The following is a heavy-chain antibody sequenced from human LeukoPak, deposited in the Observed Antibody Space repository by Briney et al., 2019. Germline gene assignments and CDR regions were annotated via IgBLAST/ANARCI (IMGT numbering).Heavy chain of an antibody. CDR3: ARGSHYYGSGSYDYFDY. CDR1: GYTFTGYY. D-gene: IGHD3-10*01. V-gene: IGHV1-2*02. CDR2: INPNSGGT. Sequence: ASVKVSCKASGYTFTGYYMHWVRQAPGRGLEWMGWINPNSGGTNYAQKFQGRVTMTRDTSISTAYMELSRLRSDDTAVYYCARGSHYYGSGSYDYFDYWGQGTLVTVSS. J-gene: IGHJ4*02.